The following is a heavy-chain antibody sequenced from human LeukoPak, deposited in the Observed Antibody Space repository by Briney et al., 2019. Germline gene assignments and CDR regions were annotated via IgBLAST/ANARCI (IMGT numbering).Heavy chain of an antibody. CDR3: ARHPHYYFDNTAR. CDR1: GDSVRTSNSY. D-gene: IGHD3-22*01. V-gene: IGHV4-39*01. Sequence: SESLSLTCTVSGDSVRTSNSYWGWIRQPPGKGLEWIGSMYYSGNTYYNPSLKSRVAISVDTSKNQLSLRLSSVTAADTAVYYCARHPHYYFDNTARWGQGTLVTVSS. CDR2: MYYSGNT. J-gene: IGHJ4*02.